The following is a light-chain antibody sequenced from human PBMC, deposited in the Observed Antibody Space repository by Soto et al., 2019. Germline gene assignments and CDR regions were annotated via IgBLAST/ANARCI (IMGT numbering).Light chain of an antibody. CDR3: MQSLQTPRT. Sequence: IVMTQSPLSLPVTPGEPASLSCKSSESLLHRNGDDDLDWYLQKPGQSPQLLIYMGSSRASGVPGRFSGSGSGTDFTLKISSVEAEDVGVYFCMQSLQTPRTFGQGTKLEIK. V-gene: IGKV2-28*01. J-gene: IGKJ2*01. CDR1: ESLLHRNGDDD. CDR2: MGS.